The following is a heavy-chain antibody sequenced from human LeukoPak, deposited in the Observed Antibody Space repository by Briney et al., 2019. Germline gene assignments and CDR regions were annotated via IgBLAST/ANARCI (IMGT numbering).Heavy chain of an antibody. J-gene: IGHJ4*02. Sequence: ASVKVSCKASGYTFSSYYIHWVRQAPRQGLEWMGLINPNGGSASYAQKFQGRVTTTRDTSTSTVYMELSSLGSEDTAVYYCARAAGDSYGYRYYFDYWGQGTLVAVSS. CDR3: ARAAGDSYGYRYYFDY. D-gene: IGHD5-18*01. CDR2: INPNGGSA. V-gene: IGHV1-46*01. CDR1: GYTFSSYY.